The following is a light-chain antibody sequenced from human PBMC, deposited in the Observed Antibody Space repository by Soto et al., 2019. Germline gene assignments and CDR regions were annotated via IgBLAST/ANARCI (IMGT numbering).Light chain of an antibody. V-gene: IGLV2-14*01. CDR2: EVN. CDR1: SSDFGGYNY. Sequence: LTQQASVSPSPGNSITISCSGTSSDFGGYNYATWYQQHPDKAPKLVIYEVNDRPSGVSDRFSGSKSGNTASLTISGLRPEDEADYYCSSYTTSSTLVFGTGSKVTVL. J-gene: IGLJ1*01. CDR3: SSYTTSSTLV.